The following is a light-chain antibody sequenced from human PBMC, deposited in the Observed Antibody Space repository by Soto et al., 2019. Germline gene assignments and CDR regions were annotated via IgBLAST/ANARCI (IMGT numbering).Light chain of an antibody. CDR3: QQYDSYSPLT. Sequence: DIQMTQSPSTLSASVGDRVTITCRASQTISRWLAWYQQKPGKAPKLLIYDASSLESGVPSRFSGSGSGTEFTLTINGVLPDDFATYYCQQYDSYSPLTFGGGTNIEIK. J-gene: IGKJ4*01. V-gene: IGKV1-5*01. CDR1: QTISRW. CDR2: DAS.